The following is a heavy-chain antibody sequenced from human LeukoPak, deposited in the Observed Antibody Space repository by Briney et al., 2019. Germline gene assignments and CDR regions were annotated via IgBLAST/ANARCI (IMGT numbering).Heavy chain of an antibody. CDR1: GFTFNRYG. V-gene: IGHV3-23*01. Sequence: GGSLRLSCAASGFTFNRYGMNWVRQAPGKGLEWVSGISPGGDIKYYADSVKGRFVISRDNSKNTVYLQMNSLRVDDTARYYCAQDGALLRFDHWGQGTLVTVSS. J-gene: IGHJ4*02. CDR2: ISPGGDIK. CDR3: AQDGALLRFDH. D-gene: IGHD5-12*01.